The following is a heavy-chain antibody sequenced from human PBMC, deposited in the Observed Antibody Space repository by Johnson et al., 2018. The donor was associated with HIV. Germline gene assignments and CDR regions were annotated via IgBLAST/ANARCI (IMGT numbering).Heavy chain of an antibody. CDR2: INWNSGRI. Sequence: MLLVESGGGVVRPGGSLRLSCAASGFTFDDYGMSWVRQAPGKGLEWVSGINWNSGRIGYADSVKGRFTISRDNAKNSLYLQMNSLRAEDTALYYCAKSSSAYAFDIWGQGTMVTVSS. CDR1: GFTFDDYG. CDR3: AKSSSAYAFDI. J-gene: IGHJ3*02. V-gene: IGHV3-20*04. D-gene: IGHD6-13*01.